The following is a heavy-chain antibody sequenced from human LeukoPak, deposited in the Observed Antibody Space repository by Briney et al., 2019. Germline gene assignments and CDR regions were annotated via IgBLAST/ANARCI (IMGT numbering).Heavy chain of an antibody. CDR2: IKTDGSTT. V-gene: IGHV3-74*01. CDR3: ARVKNGPLYYFDY. CDR1: GFTFSTYW. J-gene: IGHJ4*02. Sequence: GGSLELSCAASGFTFSTYWMHWVRQAPGKGLVWVSHIKTDGSTTSYADSVKGRFTISRDNAKNSLYLQMNSLRAEDTAVYYCARVKNGPLYYFDYWGQGTLVTVSS. D-gene: IGHD1-1*01.